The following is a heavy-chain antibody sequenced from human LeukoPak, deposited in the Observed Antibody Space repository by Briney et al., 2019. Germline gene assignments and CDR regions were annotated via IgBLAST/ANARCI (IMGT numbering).Heavy chain of an antibody. V-gene: IGHV4-59*12. CDR2: IYYSGST. CDR1: GGSISSYY. Sequence: SETLSLTCTVSGGSISSYYWSWIRQPPGKGLEWIGYIYYSGSTNYNPSLKSRDTISVDTSKNQFSLKLSSVTAADTAVYYCARDLDYWGQGTLVTVSS. CDR3: ARDLDY. J-gene: IGHJ4*02.